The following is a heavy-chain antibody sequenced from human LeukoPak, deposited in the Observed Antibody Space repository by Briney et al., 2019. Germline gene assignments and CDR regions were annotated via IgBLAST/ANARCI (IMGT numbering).Heavy chain of an antibody. CDR1: GFTFSSYA. J-gene: IGHJ4*02. Sequence: HPGGSLRLSCAASGFTFSSYAMSWVRQTPGKGLEWVSAISRSGGGTYHADSVKGRFTISRDNFKNAPYLQMNSLRAEDTATYYCARDTLEDSWGQGTLVTVSS. V-gene: IGHV3-23*01. CDR3: ARDTLEDS. CDR2: ISRSGGGT.